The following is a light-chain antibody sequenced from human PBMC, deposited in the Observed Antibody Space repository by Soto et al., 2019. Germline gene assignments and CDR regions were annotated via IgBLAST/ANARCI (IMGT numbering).Light chain of an antibody. V-gene: IGKV1-5*03. CDR2: KAS. Sequence: IQMTQSPSTLSASVVYSSTITCRASQSISSWLALYQPKPGKAPKLLIYKASSLESGVPSRFSGSGSGTDFTLTISRLEAEDLAVYYCQKYGSSSWTFGQGTKGDIK. CDR3: QKYGSSSWT. J-gene: IGKJ1*01. CDR1: QSISSW.